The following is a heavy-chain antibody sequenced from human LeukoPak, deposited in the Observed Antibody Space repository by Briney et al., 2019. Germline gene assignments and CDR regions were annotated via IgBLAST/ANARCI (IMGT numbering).Heavy chain of an antibody. D-gene: IGHD3-10*01. CDR3: ARQFNYYGSGSFYTNNWLDP. CDR2: IYYSGST. CDR1: GGSISSSSYY. J-gene: IGHJ5*02. Sequence: PSETLSLTCTVSGGSISSSSYYWAWIRQPPGKGLEWIGSIYYSGSTYYNPSLKSRVTISVDTSNNQFSLKLSSVTAADTAVYYCARQFNYYGSGSFYTNNWLDPWGQGTLVTVSS. V-gene: IGHV4-39*01.